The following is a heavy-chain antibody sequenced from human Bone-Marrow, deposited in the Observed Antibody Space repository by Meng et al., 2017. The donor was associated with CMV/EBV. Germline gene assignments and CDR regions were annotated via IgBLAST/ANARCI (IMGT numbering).Heavy chain of an antibody. CDR3: ARGRGITIFGVVITTNWFDP. CDR2: MNPNSGNT. Sequence: ASVKVSCKASGYTFTSYDINWVRQATGQGLEWMGWMNPNSGNTGYAQKFQGRVTMTRNTCISTAYMGLSSLRSEDTAVYYCARGRGITIFGVVITTNWFDPWGQGTLVTVSS. J-gene: IGHJ5*02. CDR1: GYTFTSYD. D-gene: IGHD3-3*01. V-gene: IGHV1-8*01.